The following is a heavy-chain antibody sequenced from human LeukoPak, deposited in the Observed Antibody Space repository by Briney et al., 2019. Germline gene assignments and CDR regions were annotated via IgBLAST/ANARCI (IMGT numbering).Heavy chain of an antibody. D-gene: IGHD2-8*01. CDR3: GRGRYCTNGVCQYFDY. Sequence: AGSLRLSCAASGFTFSSYPIHWVRLAPGKGLEYVSGITSNGGSTYYANSVKGRFTISRDNSKNTLYLQMGSLRAEDMAVYYCGRGRYCTNGVCQYFDYWGQGTLVTVSS. CDR1: GFTFSSYP. CDR2: ITSNGGST. V-gene: IGHV3-64*01. J-gene: IGHJ4*02.